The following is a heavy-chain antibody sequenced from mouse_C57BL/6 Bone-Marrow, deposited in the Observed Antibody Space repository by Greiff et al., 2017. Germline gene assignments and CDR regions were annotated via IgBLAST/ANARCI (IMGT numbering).Heavy chain of an antibody. Sequence: EVKLVESEGGLVQPGSSMKLSCTASGFTFSDYYMAWVRQVPEKGLEWVANINYDGSSTYYLDSLKSRFIISRDNAKNILYLQMSSLKSEDTATYDCARDRGGSSYWYFDVWGTGTTVTVSS. CDR3: ARDRGGSSYWYFDV. CDR2: INYDGSST. D-gene: IGHD1-1*01. V-gene: IGHV5-16*01. CDR1: GFTFSDYY. J-gene: IGHJ1*03.